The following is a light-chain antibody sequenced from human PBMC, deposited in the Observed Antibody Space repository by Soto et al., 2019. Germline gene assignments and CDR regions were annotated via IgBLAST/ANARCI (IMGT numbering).Light chain of an antibody. J-gene: IGKJ2*01. CDR2: DAS. V-gene: IGKV1-9*01. Sequence: DIPLTQSPSFLSASVGDRVTITCRASQDISSFLAWYQQKAGKAPKLLIFDASTLQSGVPSRFSGSGSGTEFTLTISSLQPEDFATYYCQQLKTYPRTFGQGTKLEIK. CDR3: QQLKTYPRT. CDR1: QDISSF.